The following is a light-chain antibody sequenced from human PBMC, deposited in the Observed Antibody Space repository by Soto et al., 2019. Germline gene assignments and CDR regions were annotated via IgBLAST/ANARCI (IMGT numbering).Light chain of an antibody. Sequence: EILFTRSPCTLSLSPWERATLSCRASQSVSNNYLAWYQQKPGQAPRLLIYGASNRATGIPDRFSGSGSGTDFTLTISRLEPEDFAVYYCQQYGSSGTFGQGTKVDIK. J-gene: IGKJ1*01. CDR3: QQYGSSGT. CDR2: GAS. CDR1: QSVSNNY. V-gene: IGKV3-20*01.